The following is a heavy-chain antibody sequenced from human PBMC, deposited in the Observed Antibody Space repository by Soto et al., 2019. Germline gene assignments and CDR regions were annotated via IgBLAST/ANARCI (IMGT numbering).Heavy chain of an antibody. J-gene: IGHJ4*02. V-gene: IGHV1-69*13. CDR1: GGTFSSYA. Sequence: ASVKVSCKASGGTFSSYAISWVRQAPGQGLEWMGGIIPIFGTANYAQKFQGRVTITADESTSTAYMELSSLRSEDTAVYYCARDLYYDSSGYSAGYWGQGTLVTVSS. CDR2: IIPIFGTA. D-gene: IGHD3-22*01. CDR3: ARDLYYDSSGYSAGY.